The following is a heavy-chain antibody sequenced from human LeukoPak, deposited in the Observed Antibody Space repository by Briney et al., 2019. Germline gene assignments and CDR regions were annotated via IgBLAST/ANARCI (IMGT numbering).Heavy chain of an antibody. CDR3: ARTYRGYCSGGSCYSSIYYYYMDV. V-gene: IGHV4-61*02. CDR2: IYTSGST. Sequence: SETLSLTCTVSGGSISSDSYYWRWLRQPAGKGLEWVGRIYTSGSTNYNPSLKSRVTISVDTSKNQFSLNLSSVTAADTAVFYCARTYRGYCSGGSCYSSIYYYYMDVWGKGTTVTVSS. J-gene: IGHJ6*03. D-gene: IGHD2-15*01. CDR1: GGSISSDSYY.